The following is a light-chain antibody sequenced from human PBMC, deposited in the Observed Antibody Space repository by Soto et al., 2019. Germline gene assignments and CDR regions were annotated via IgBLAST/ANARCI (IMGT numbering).Light chain of an antibody. V-gene: IGLV2-14*01. CDR2: EVS. CDR1: SSDVGTYNH. J-gene: IGLJ1*01. CDR3: CSYTTISNLV. Sequence: QSALTQPASVSASPGQSITISCTGTSSDVGTYNHVSWYQQHPGTAPQLIIYEVSNRPSGPSHRFSASKSGNTAFLIICGLQAEDEAYYYCCSYTTISNLVFGTGTKVTVL.